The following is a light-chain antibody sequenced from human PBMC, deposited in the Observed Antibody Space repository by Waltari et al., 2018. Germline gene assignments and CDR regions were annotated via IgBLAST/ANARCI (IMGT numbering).Light chain of an antibody. Sequence: CRASQSVSSHLAWYQQKPGQAPRLLIYDASNRATGIPARFSGSGSGTDFTLTISSLEPEDFAVYYCQQRSNWPPYTFGQGTKLEIK. CDR2: DAS. CDR3: QQRSNWPPYT. J-gene: IGKJ2*01. V-gene: IGKV3-11*01. CDR1: QSVSSH.